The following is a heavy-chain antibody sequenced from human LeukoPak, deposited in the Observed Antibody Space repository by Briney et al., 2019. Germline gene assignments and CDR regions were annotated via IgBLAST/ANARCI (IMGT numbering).Heavy chain of an antibody. Sequence: ASVKVSCKASGYTFTSYTMSWVRQAPGQGLEWMGWINAGNGNTNYSQKFQGRVTITRDTSASTAHMELSSLRSEDTAVYYCARVGTTVTLLFDPWGQGTLVTVSS. CDR3: ARVGTTVTLLFDP. V-gene: IGHV1-3*01. D-gene: IGHD4-17*01. J-gene: IGHJ5*02. CDR1: GYTFTSYT. CDR2: INAGNGNT.